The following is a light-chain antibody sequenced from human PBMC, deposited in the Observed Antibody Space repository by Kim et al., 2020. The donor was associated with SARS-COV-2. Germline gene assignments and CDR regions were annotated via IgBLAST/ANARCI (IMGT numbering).Light chain of an antibody. J-gene: IGKJ2*01. V-gene: IGKV3-20*01. CDR3: QYYDTSPYT. Sequence: LSQGERATLSCRASPRVSTSNLAWYQQKPGQAPRLLIYAAIHRPGGIPDRFSGSGSGTDFTLTISRLEPEDFAVYYCQYYDTSPYTFGQGTKLEI. CDR1: PRVSTSN. CDR2: AAI.